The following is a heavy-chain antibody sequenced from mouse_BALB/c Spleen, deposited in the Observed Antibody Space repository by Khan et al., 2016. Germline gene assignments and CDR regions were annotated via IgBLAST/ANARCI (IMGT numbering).Heavy chain of an antibody. D-gene: IGHD2-14*01. V-gene: IGHV1-9*01. Sequence: QVQLQQSGSELMKPGASVKISCKATGYTFSSYWIEWIKQRPGHGLEWIGEIFPGSGSPNYYEKFKGKTTFTADTSSNTAYMHLSSLTSEDSAVYYCARNDRYDNTYYFGYWGQGTTLTVSS. CDR2: IFPGSGSP. CDR1: GYTFSSYW. J-gene: IGHJ2*01. CDR3: ARNDRYDNTYYFGY.